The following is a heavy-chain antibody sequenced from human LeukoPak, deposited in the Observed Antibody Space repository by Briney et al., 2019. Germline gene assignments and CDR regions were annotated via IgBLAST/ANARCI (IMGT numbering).Heavy chain of an antibody. D-gene: IGHD3-10*01. CDR2: IKQDGSEK. CDR3: ASALWFGELCFAN. Sequence: PGGSLRLSCAASGLTFSDYWMTWVRQAPGKGLEWVANIKQDGSEKYYVDSVKGRFTISRDNAKNSLYLQMDSLRAEDTAVYYCASALWFGELCFANWGQGTLVTVSS. CDR1: GLTFSDYW. J-gene: IGHJ4*02. V-gene: IGHV3-7*01.